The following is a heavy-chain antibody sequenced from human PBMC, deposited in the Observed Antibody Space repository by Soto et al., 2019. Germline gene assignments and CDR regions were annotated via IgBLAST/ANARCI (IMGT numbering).Heavy chain of an antibody. CDR1: GSTFSDHY. D-gene: IGHD2-8*01. V-gene: IGHV3-72*01. CDR2: IKNKGNRYIT. Sequence: EVQLVESGGDLVQPGGSLRLSCAASGSTFSDHYMDWVRQAPGKGLEWVGRIKNKGNRYITDYAASVKGRFTISRDDAKNSLYLQMNSLNTEDTAMYYCADIGSGCPNIIWGQGTMVTVSS. CDR3: ADIGSGCPNII. J-gene: IGHJ3*02.